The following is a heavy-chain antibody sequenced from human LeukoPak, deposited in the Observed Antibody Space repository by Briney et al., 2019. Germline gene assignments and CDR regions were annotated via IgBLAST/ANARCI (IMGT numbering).Heavy chain of an antibody. CDR3: ARGGVVVAATNPYYYYYMDV. D-gene: IGHD2-15*01. J-gene: IGHJ6*03. CDR2: IYYSGST. CDR1: GGSISSYY. Sequence: SETLSLTCTVSGGSISSYYWSWIRHPPGKGLEWIGYIYYSGSTNYNPSLKSRVTISVDTSKNQFSQKLSSVTAADTAVYYCARGGVVVAATNPYYYYYMDVWGKGTTVTVSS. V-gene: IGHV4-59*01.